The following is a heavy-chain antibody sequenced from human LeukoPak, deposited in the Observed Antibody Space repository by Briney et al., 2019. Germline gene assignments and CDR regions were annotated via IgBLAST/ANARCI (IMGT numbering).Heavy chain of an antibody. D-gene: IGHD3-10*01. V-gene: IGHV5-10-1*01. CDR3: ARQPAPMVRGVKDWFDP. J-gene: IGHJ5*02. CDR1: GYTFTTSW. CDR2: IDPSDSYT. Sequence: GESLKISCQGFGYTFTTSWISWVRQMPGKGLEWMGRIDPSDSYTNYSPSFQGHVTISADKSISTAYLQWSSLKASDTAMYYCARQPAPMVRGVKDWFDPWGQGTLVTVSS.